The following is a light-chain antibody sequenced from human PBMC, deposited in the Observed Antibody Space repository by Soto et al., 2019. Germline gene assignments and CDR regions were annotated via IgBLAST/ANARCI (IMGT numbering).Light chain of an antibody. Sequence: QSALTQPASVSGSPGQSITISCTGTSSDVGNYNLVSWYQQHPGKAPKLMIYEGSKRPSGVSNRFSGSKSGTTASLTISGLRAEDEADYYCCSYAGSTTWVFGGGTKLTVL. CDR1: SSDVGNYNL. CDR2: EGS. V-gene: IGLV2-23*01. J-gene: IGLJ3*02. CDR3: CSYAGSTTWV.